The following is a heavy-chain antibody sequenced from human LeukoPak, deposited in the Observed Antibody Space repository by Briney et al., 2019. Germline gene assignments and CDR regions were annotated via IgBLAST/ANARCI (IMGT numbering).Heavy chain of an antibody. Sequence: GGSLRLSCAASGFTSSSYAMNWVRQAPGKGLVWVSRINSDGSSTSYADSVKGRFTISRDNAKNTLYLQMNSLRAEDTAVYYCARARGYSYGPYYFDYWGQGTLVTVSS. D-gene: IGHD5-18*01. CDR1: GFTSSSYA. CDR2: INSDGSST. V-gene: IGHV3-74*01. J-gene: IGHJ4*02. CDR3: ARARGYSYGPYYFDY.